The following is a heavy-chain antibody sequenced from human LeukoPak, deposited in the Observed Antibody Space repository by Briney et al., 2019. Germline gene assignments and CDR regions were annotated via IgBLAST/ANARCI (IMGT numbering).Heavy chain of an antibody. V-gene: IGHV3-53*01. CDR1: GFTVSSND. CDR2: IYSGGST. CDR3: ARDSGYSKGGFDY. J-gene: IGHJ4*02. Sequence: GGSLRLSCAASGFTVSSNDMSWVRQAPGKGLEWVSVIYSGGSTYYADSVKGRFTISRDNSKNTLYLQMNSLRAEDTAVYYCARDSGYSKGGFDYWGQGTLVTVSS. D-gene: IGHD4-11*01.